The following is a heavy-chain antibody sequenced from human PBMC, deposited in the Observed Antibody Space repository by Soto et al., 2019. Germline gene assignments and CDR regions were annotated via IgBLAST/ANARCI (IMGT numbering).Heavy chain of an antibody. V-gene: IGHV1-69*06. CDR2: IIPIFGTA. CDR3: ATTITMIVVATNYYGMDV. J-gene: IGHJ6*02. CDR1: GGTFSSYA. D-gene: IGHD3-22*01. Sequence: SVKVSCKASGGTFSSYAISWVRQAPGQGLEWMGGIIPIFGTANYAQKFQGRVTITADKSTSTAYMELSSLRSEDTAVYYCATTITMIVVATNYYGMDVWGQGTTVTVSS.